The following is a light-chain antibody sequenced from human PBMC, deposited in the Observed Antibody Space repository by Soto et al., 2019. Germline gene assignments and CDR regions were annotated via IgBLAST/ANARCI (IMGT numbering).Light chain of an antibody. CDR3: QQYYGAPFS. CDR1: QSVLYSSNNKNY. J-gene: IGKJ4*01. CDR2: WAS. Sequence: DIVMTQSPDSLAVSLGERATINCKSSQSVLYSSNNKNYLAWYQQKPGQPPKLLIYWASTRESGVPDRFSGSGSGTDFTLTISGLQAEDVAVCYCQQYYGAPFSFGGGTKVEIK. V-gene: IGKV4-1*01.